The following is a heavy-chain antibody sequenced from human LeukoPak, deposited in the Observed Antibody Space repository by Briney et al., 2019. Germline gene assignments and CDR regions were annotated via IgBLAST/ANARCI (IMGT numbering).Heavy chain of an antibody. CDR1: GDSFSSHY. V-gene: IGHV4-59*11. CDR3: ARDLVTVTKGFDI. J-gene: IGHJ3*02. D-gene: IGHD4-17*01. Sequence: PSETLSLTCAVSGDSFSSHYWTWIRQPPGKGLEWIGYISYIGSTNYNPSLKSRVTISIDTSKNQFSLRLTSVTAADTAVYYCARDLVTVTKGFDIWGQGTMVSVSS. CDR2: ISYIGST.